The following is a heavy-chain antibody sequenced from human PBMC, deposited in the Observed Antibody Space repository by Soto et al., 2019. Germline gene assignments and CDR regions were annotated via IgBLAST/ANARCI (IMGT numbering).Heavy chain of an antibody. CDR1: GFPFNNAW. CDR2: VKSKADGGSG. D-gene: IGHD1-26*01. J-gene: IGHJ4*01. V-gene: IGHV3-15*07. Sequence: EVQLVESGGGLVKPGGSLRLSCAASGFPFNNAWINWVRQVPGKGLEWVGRVKSKADGGSGDYVEPVKGRFVVSREDSKNIAYLQMNSLKIEDTGVYYCTTDSRTTLPEIRFDYWGHGTQVTVSP. CDR3: TTDSRTTLPEIRFDY.